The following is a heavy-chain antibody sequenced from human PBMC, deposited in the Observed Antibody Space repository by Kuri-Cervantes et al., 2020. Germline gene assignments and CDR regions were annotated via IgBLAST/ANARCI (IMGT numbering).Heavy chain of an antibody. D-gene: IGHD2-15*01. J-gene: IGHJ4*02. CDR3: ARGNGVVAATRGLQLDY. CDR2: IIPIFGTA. V-gene: IGHV1-69*13. CDR1: GYTFTSYG. Sequence: SVKVSCKASGYTFTSYGISWVRQAPGQGLEWMGGIIPIFGTANYAQKFQGRVTITADESTSTAYMELSSLRSEDTAVYYCARGNGVVAATRGLQLDYWGQGTLVTVSS.